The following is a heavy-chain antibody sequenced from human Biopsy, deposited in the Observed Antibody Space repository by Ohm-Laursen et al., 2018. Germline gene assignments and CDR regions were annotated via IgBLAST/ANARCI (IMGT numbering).Heavy chain of an antibody. CDR3: AKVAREGLSYGYSRDV. Sequence: SLRLSCTASALSFSRSAIHWLRHPPGQGLARVSGITPSRGTTYYADPVKGRFTISRDKSNNTLYLQMNSLRDDDTAVYYCAKVAREGLSYGYSRDVWGQGTTVTVSS. CDR2: ITPSRGTT. J-gene: IGHJ6*02. V-gene: IGHV3-23*01. D-gene: IGHD4/OR15-4a*01. CDR1: ALSFSRSA.